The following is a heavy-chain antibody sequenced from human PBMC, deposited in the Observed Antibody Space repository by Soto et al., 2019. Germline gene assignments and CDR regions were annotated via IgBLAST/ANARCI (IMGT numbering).Heavy chain of an antibody. J-gene: IGHJ4*02. D-gene: IGHD6-13*01. CDR3: ARGDSSSWPSTDPFFDY. Sequence: ESGGGLVQPGGSLRLSCAASGFTFSSYSMNWVRQAPGKGLEWVSYISSSSSTIYYADSVKGRFTISRDNAKNSLYLQMNSLRDEDTAVYYCARGDSSSWPSTDPFFDYWGQGTLVTVSS. V-gene: IGHV3-48*02. CDR1: GFTFSSYS. CDR2: ISSSSSTI.